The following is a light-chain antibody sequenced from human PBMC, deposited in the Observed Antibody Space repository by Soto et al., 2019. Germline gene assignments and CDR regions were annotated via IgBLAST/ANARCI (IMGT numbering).Light chain of an antibody. CDR3: QQYVSSPYT. Sequence: EIVLTQSPGTLSLSPGERATLSCRASQSVSSSKLAWYQQKPGQGPRLLIFAAASRATGIPDRFSGSGSGADFTLTISSLEPEDFAVYYCQQYVSSPYTFGQGNKLEIK. CDR2: AAA. CDR1: QSVSSSK. V-gene: IGKV3-20*01. J-gene: IGKJ2*01.